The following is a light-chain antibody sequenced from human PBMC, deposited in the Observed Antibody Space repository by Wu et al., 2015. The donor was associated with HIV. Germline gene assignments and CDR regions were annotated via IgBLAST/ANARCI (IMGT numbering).Light chain of an antibody. J-gene: IGKJ1*01. CDR1: QGIRSS. CDR2: SAS. CDR3: LQHNGYPWT. V-gene: IGKV1-9*01. Sequence: DIQLTQSPSFLSASIGDRVTISCRASQGIRSSLAWYQQRSGQVPKLLIYSASTLQHGVPSRFSGGGSGTEFTLTINSLQPADFATYYCLQHNGYPWTFGQGTKVEIK.